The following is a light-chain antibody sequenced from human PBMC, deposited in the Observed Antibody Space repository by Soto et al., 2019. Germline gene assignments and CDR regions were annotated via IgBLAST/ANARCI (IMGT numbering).Light chain of an antibody. J-gene: IGKJ4*01. Sequence: DIVMTQSPLSLPVTPGEPASISCRSSQSLLHSNGYNDLDWYLQKQGQSPQLLIYLGSNRATGLPDKFSGSGSGTDFTLKISRVEAEDVAVYSCMQAVQTQLTFGGGNKVEIK. V-gene: IGKV2-28*01. CDR1: QSLLHSNGYND. CDR3: MQAVQTQLT. CDR2: LGS.